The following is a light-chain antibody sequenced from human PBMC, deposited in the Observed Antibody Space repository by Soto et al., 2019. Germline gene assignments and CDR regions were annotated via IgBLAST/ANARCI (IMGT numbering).Light chain of an antibody. V-gene: IGLV6-57*04. Sequence: NFMLTQPHSVSESPGKTVTISCTRSSGSIASNYVQWYQQRPGSAPTTVIYEDNERPSGVPDRFSASIDRSSNSASLTISGLKTDDEADYYSQSYDSSSEVFGSGTKLTVL. CDR2: EDN. CDR1: SGSIASNY. J-gene: IGLJ1*01. CDR3: QSYDSSSEV.